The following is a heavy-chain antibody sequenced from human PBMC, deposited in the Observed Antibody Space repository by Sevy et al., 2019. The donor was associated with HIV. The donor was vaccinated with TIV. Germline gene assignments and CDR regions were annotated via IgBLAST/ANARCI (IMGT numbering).Heavy chain of an antibody. CDR3: VKDTREIVLPTYFDY. J-gene: IGHJ4*02. CDR2: ISANGGST. Sequence: GGSLRLSCSASGFTFSNYAMHWVRQAPGKGLEYVSAISANGGSTYYADSVKGRFTISRDNSKNTLYLQMSSLRAEDTAVYYCVKDTREIVLPTYFDYWGQGTLVTVSS. CDR1: GFTFSNYA. V-gene: IGHV3-64D*06. D-gene: IGHD2-8*02.